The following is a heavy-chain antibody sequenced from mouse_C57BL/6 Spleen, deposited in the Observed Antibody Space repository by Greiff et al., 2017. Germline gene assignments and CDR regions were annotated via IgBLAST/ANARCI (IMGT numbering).Heavy chain of an antibody. Sequence: QVHVKQSGAELVKPGASVKLSCKASGYTFTSYWMHWVKQRPGQGLEWIGMIHPNSGSTNYNEKVKSKATLTVDKSSSTAYMQLSSLTSEDSAVYYCASPRAMDYWGQGTSVTVSS. J-gene: IGHJ4*01. CDR2: IHPNSGST. CDR1: GYTFTSYW. CDR3: ASPRAMDY. V-gene: IGHV1-64*01.